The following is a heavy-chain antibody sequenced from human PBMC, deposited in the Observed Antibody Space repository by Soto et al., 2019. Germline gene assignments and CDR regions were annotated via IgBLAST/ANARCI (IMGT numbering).Heavy chain of an antibody. CDR1: GFTFSSYA. Sequence: PGGSLSLSCAASGFTFSSYAMHWVRQAPGKGLEWVAVISYDGSNKYYADSVKGRFTISRDNSKNTLYLQMNSLRAEDTAVYYCARGGGVTYYDFWSGYYFDGMDVWGQGTTVTVSS. J-gene: IGHJ6*02. D-gene: IGHD3-3*01. V-gene: IGHV3-30-3*01. CDR3: ARGGGVTYYDFWSGYYFDGMDV. CDR2: ISYDGSNK.